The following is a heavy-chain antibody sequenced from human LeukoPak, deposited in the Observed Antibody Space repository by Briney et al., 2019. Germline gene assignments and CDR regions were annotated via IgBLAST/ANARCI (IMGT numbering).Heavy chain of an antibody. Sequence: GGSLRLSCAASGFTFSSYAMSWVRQAPGKGLEWVSAISGGGFNTYYADSVKGRFTVSRDNSKNTLYLQMNSLRAEDTAVYHCAKPTNYGSGSYKNSFDYWGQGTLVTVSS. CDR2: ISGGGFNT. D-gene: IGHD3-10*01. CDR1: GFTFSSYA. V-gene: IGHV3-23*01. J-gene: IGHJ4*02. CDR3: AKPTNYGSGSYKNSFDY.